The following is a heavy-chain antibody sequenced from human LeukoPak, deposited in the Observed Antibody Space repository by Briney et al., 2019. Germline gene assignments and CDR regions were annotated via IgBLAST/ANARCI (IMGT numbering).Heavy chain of an antibody. CDR2: IYTSGST. Sequence: PSETLSLTCTVSGGSISSGSYYWSWIRQPAGKGLEWIGRIYTSGSTNYNPSLKSRVTISVDTSKNQFSLKLSSVTAADTAVYYCATSGLKCSGGSCYGSYYCMDVWGKGTTVTVSS. V-gene: IGHV4-61*02. D-gene: IGHD2-15*01. J-gene: IGHJ6*03. CDR1: GGSISSGSYY. CDR3: ATSGLKCSGGSCYGSYYCMDV.